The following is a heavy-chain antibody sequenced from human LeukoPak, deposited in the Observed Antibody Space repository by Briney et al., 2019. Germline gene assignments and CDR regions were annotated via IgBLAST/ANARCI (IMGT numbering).Heavy chain of an antibody. CDR2: ISSSGTTI. Sequence: SGGSLRFSCAASGFTFNSYEMHWARQAPGKGLEWVSYISSSGTTIYYADSVKGRFTISRGNAKNSLYLQMNSLRAEDTAIYYCARESDDSGDAFDIWGQGTMVTVSS. V-gene: IGHV3-48*03. CDR1: GFTFNSYE. CDR3: ARESDDSGDAFDI. D-gene: IGHD3-10*01. J-gene: IGHJ3*02.